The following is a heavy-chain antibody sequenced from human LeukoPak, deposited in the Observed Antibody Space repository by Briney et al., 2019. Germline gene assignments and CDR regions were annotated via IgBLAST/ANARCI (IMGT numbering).Heavy chain of an antibody. D-gene: IGHD2-2*01. J-gene: IGHJ4*02. CDR3: ARVGPAAHFYFDY. V-gene: IGHV1-8*02. CDR1: GYSFTNYD. CDR2: VNPNSGNT. Sequence: ASVKVSCKPSGYSFTNYDINWVRQAPGQGLEWMGWVNPNSGNTGYAQEFQGRVTMTRDTSISTVYMELTSLTSEDTAVYYCARVGPAAHFYFDYWGQGTLVTVSS.